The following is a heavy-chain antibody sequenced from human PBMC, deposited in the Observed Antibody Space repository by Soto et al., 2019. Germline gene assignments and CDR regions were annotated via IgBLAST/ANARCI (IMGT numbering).Heavy chain of an antibody. CDR1: GYSFTSYW. J-gene: IGHJ4*02. CDR3: ASAHAGDSSFDY. CDR2: IDPSDSYT. Sequence: PGESLKISCKGSGYSFTSYWISWVRQMPGKGLEWMGRIDPSDSYTNYSPSFQGHVTISADKSIGTAYLQWSSLKASDTAMYYCASAHAGDSSFDYWGQGTLVTVSS. V-gene: IGHV5-10-1*01. D-gene: IGHD2-21*02.